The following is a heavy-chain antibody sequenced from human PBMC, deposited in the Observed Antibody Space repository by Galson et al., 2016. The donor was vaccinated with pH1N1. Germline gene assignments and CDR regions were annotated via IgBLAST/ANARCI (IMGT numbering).Heavy chain of an antibody. V-gene: IGHV5-51*01. CDR1: GYSFTSYW. CDR3: ARVGNGDPGYYYYMDV. Sequence: QSGAEVKKPGESLKISCKGSGYSFTSYWIGWVRQMPGKGLEWMGIIYPGDSDTRYSPSFQGKVTISADKSISTAYLQWNSRKASDNAMYYCARVGNGDPGYYYYMDVWGKGATVTVSS. CDR2: IYPGDSDT. J-gene: IGHJ6*03. D-gene: IGHD7-27*01.